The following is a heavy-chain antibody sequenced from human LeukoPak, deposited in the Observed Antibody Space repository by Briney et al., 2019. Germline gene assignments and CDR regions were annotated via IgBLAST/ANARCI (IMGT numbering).Heavy chain of an antibody. CDR1: GGSISSYY. D-gene: IGHD2/OR15-2a*01. Sequence: PSETLSLTCTVSGGSISSYYWGWIRQPPGKGLEWIGYIYYSGSTNYNPSLKSRVTISVDTSKNQFSLKLSSVTAADTAVYYCARGISPPLYYYYYYMDVWGKGTTVTVSS. V-gene: IGHV4-59*01. J-gene: IGHJ6*03. CDR2: IYYSGST. CDR3: ARGISPPLYYYYYYMDV.